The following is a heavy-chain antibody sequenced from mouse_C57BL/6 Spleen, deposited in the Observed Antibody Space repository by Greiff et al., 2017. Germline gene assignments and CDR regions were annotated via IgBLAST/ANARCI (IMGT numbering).Heavy chain of an antibody. CDR2: IDPSDSYT. CDR1: GYTFTSYW. J-gene: IGHJ2*01. D-gene: IGHD1-1*01. Sequence: QVQLQQPGAELVKPGASVKLSCKASGYTFTSYWMQWVKQRPGQGLEWIGEIDPSDSYTNYNQKFKGKATLTVDTSSSTAYMQLSSLTSEDSAVYYCARSDGSSYVDDWGQGTTLTVSS. V-gene: IGHV1-50*01. CDR3: ARSDGSSYVDD.